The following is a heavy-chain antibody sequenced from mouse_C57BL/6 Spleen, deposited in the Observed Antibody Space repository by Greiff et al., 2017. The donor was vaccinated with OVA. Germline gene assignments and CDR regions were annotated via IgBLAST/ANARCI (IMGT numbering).Heavy chain of an antibody. J-gene: IGHJ1*03. CDR2: INPYNGDT. V-gene: IGHV1-20*01. CDR3: ARAGACNGSSDWYFDG. Sequence: EVQLHQSGPELVKPGDSVKISCKASGYSFTGYFMNWVMQSPGQSLEWIGRINPYNGDTFYNQKFKGKATLTVDKSSSTAHMALRSLTSEDAAVYCGARAGACNGSSDWYFDGWGTGTTVTVSS. CDR1: GYSFTGYF. D-gene: IGHD1-1*01.